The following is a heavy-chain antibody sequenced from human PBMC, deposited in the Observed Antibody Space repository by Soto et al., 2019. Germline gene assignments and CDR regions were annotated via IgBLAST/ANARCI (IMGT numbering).Heavy chain of an antibody. CDR3: ARHSSSSWSFFDS. Sequence: QVQLQESGPGLVKPSETLSLTCTVSGDSIRGYYWSWIRQPPGKGLEWIGYIYYTGSTNYNPSLKSRVTVSVDTSKNQFSLKLTSVTAADTAVYYCARHSSSSWSFFDSWGQGTLVTVSS. V-gene: IGHV4-59*01. CDR1: GDSIRGYY. D-gene: IGHD6-13*01. J-gene: IGHJ4*02. CDR2: IYYTGST.